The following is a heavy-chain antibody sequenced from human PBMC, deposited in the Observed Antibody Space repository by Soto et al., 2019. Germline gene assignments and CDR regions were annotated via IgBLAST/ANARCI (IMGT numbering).Heavy chain of an antibody. V-gene: IGHV1-69*06. CDR3: ASPNVDTALVTHWDY. D-gene: IGHD5-18*01. CDR1: GGTFSSYA. Sequence: QVQLVQSGAEVKKPGSSVKVSCKASGGTFSSYAISWVRQAPGQGLEWMGGIIPIFGTANYAQKFQGRVKITANKSTSTAYMALSSLRSEDTAVYFCASPNVDTALVTHWDYWGQGTLVTVSS. CDR2: IIPIFGTA. J-gene: IGHJ4*02.